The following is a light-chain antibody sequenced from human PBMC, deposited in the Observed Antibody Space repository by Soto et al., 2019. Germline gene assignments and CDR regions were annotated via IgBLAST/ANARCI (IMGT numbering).Light chain of an antibody. J-gene: IGKJ1*01. V-gene: IGKV3D-20*02. CDR3: QQRSNWPRT. CDR1: QSVSSSY. Sequence: EIVLTQSPGTLSFSPGERATLSCRASQSVSSSYLAWYQQRPGQAPRPLIYDASNRATGIPARFSGSGSGTDFTLTISSREPVDFAVYYCQQRSNWPRTFGQGTKVDIK. CDR2: DAS.